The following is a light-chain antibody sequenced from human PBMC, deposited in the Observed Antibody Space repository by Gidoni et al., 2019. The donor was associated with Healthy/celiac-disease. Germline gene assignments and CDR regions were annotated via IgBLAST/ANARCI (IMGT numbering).Light chain of an antibody. CDR3: AAWDDSLNGLWV. CDR1: SSNIGSNT. J-gene: IGLJ3*02. CDR2: SNN. Sequence: QSVLTQPPSASGTPEQRVTISCSGSSSNIGSNTVNWYQQLPGTAPKLLIYSNNKRPSGVPDRFSGSKSGTSASLAISGLQSEDEADYYCAAWDDSLNGLWVFGGGTKLTVL. V-gene: IGLV1-44*01.